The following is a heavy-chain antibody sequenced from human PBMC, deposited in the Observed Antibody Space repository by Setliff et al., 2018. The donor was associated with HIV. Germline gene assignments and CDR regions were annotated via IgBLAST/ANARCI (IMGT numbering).Heavy chain of an antibody. D-gene: IGHD3-22*01. Sequence: PSETLSLTCTVSGGSIGSGYYYWSWIRQPAGKGLEWIGHIYTSGSTNYNPSLKSRVTISVDTSKNQFSLKLSSVTAADTAVYDCARGGGYDRSGYYPFDYWGQGTPVTVSS. CDR1: GGSIGSGYYY. CDR2: IYTSGST. V-gene: IGHV4-61*09. J-gene: IGHJ4*02. CDR3: ARGGGYDRSGYYPFDY.